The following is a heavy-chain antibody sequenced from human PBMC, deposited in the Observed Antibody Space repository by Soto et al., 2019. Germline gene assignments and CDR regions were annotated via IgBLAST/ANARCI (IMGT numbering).Heavy chain of an antibody. CDR3: ARRQWLVGGYYYGMDV. CDR2: TSAYNGNT. D-gene: IGHD6-19*01. CDR1: GYTFTSYG. Sequence: QVQLVQSGAEVKKPGASVKVSCKASGYTFTSYGISWVRQAPGQGLEWMGWTSAYNGNTNYAQNLQGRVAMTTDTSTSTAYMGRRSLRSDDTAVYYCARRQWLVGGYYYGMDVWGQGTTVTVSS. V-gene: IGHV1-18*01. J-gene: IGHJ6*02.